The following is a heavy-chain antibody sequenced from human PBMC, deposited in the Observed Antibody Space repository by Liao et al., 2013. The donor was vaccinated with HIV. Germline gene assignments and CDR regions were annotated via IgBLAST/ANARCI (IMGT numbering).Heavy chain of an antibody. CDR1: GGSISSYY. J-gene: IGHJ6*03. CDR3: ARDLLGYCTSTSCYYYMDV. CDR2: IYYSGST. D-gene: IGHD2-2*01. Sequence: QVQLQESGSGLVKPSETLSLTCTVSGGSISSYYWSWIRQPPGKGLEWIGYIYYSGSTNYNPSLKSRVTMSVDTSKNQFSLKLSSVTAADTAVYYCARDLLGYCTSTSCYYYMDVWGKGTTVTVSS. V-gene: IGHV4-59*12.